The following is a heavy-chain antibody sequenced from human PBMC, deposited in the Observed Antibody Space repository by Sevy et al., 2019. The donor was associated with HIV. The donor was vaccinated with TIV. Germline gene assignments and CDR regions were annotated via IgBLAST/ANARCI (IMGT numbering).Heavy chain of an antibody. CDR3: TRVDSSGHSDY. CDR1: GGSGSGYF. V-gene: IGHV4-59*02. Sequence: SETLSLTCTVSGGSGSGYFWSWIRQPPGRGLEWIGNIHHSGTTKYNPSLESRLTISVDTSKNQFSLILTSATAADTAVYYCTRVDSSGHSDYWGQGTPVTVSS. CDR2: IHHSGTT. J-gene: IGHJ4*02. D-gene: IGHD3-22*01.